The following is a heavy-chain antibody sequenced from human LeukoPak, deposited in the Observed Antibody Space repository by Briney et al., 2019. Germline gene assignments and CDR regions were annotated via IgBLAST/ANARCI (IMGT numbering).Heavy chain of an antibody. V-gene: IGHV3-30*02. CDR1: GFTFSSYG. D-gene: IGHD3-22*01. CDR3: ARDVRIVYYDRSPDY. CDR2: IGHDGSNK. Sequence: PGGSLRLSCAASGFTFSSYGMHWVRQAPGKGLEWVAYIGHDGSNKYYADSVKGRFTISRDSSENTLYLQMNSLRAEDTAVYYCARDVRIVYYDRSPDYWGQGTLVTVSS. J-gene: IGHJ4*02.